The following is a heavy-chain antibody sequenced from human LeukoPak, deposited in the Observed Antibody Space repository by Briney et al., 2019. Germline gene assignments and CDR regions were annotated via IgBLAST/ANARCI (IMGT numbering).Heavy chain of an antibody. CDR3: ARGRSSYKIQLWLHWFDP. Sequence: SVKVSREASGYAFTSYYIHWVRQAPGQGVEWMGIIDPSGGSTRHAQKFQGRVTMTRDMSTSTVYMELSSLRSEDTPMYYCARGRSSYKIQLWLHWFDPWGQGTLVTVSS. V-gene: IGHV1-46*01. CDR2: IDPSGGST. J-gene: IGHJ5*02. CDR1: GYAFTSYY. D-gene: IGHD5-18*01.